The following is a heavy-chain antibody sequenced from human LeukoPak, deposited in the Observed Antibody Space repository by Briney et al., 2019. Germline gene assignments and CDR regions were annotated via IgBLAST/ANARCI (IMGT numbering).Heavy chain of an antibody. J-gene: IGHJ6*03. CDR3: ARALLGYYNSRGYYYYMDV. D-gene: IGHD3-22*01. V-gene: IGHV3-23*01. CDR2: ISGSGGST. Sequence: PGGSLRLSCAASGFTFSSYAMSWVRQAPGKGLEWVSAISGSGGSTYYADSVKGRFTISRDNAKNSLYLQMNSLRAEDTAVYYCARALLGYYNSRGYYYYMDVWGKGTTVTVSS. CDR1: GFTFSSYA.